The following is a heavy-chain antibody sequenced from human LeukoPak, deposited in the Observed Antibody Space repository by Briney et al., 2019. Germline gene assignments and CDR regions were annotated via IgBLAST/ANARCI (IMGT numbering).Heavy chain of an antibody. CDR1: GFTFSSYG. V-gene: IGHV3-30*03. Sequence: PGGSLRLSCAASGFTFSSYGMHWVRQAPGKGLEWVAVISYDGSNKYYADSVKGRFTISRDNSKNTLYLQMNSLRAEDTAVYYCARNWGIAVAGPDFLDYWGQGTLVTVSS. CDR2: ISYDGSNK. J-gene: IGHJ4*02. D-gene: IGHD6-19*01. CDR3: ARNWGIAVAGPDFLDY.